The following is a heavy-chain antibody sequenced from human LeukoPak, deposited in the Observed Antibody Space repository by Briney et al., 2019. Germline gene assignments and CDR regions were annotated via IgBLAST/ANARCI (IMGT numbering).Heavy chain of an antibody. CDR1: GGSFSGYN. CDR3: ARGLAHDFWSGYSGDY. V-gene: IGHV4-34*01. D-gene: IGHD3-3*01. J-gene: IGHJ4*02. CDR2: INHSGST. Sequence: PSETLSLTCAVYGGSFSGYNWSWIRQPPGKGLEWIGKINHSGSTNYNPSLKSRVTISVDTSKNQFSLKLSSVTAADTAVYYCARGLAHDFWSGYSGDYWGQGTLVTVSS.